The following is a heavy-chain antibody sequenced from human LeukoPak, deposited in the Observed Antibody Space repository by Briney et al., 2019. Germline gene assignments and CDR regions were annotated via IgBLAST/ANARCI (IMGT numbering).Heavy chain of an antibody. CDR3: TTYDSSGYYYSPFDY. CDR1: GFTFSTYG. D-gene: IGHD3-22*01. V-gene: IGHV3-15*01. Sequence: GGSLRLSCAASGFTFSTYGMSWVRQAPGKGLEWVGRIKSKTDGGTTDYAAPVKGRFTISRDDSKNTLYLQMNSLKTEDTAVYYCTTYDSSGYYYSPFDYWGQGTLVTVSS. J-gene: IGHJ4*02. CDR2: IKSKTDGGTT.